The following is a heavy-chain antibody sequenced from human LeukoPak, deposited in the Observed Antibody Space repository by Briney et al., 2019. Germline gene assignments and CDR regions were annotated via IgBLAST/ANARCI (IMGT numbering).Heavy chain of an antibody. CDR3: ASTPPYCSSTSCYRKDYYYYYGMDV. Sequence: AASVKVSCKASGYTFTSYGISWVRQAPGQGLEWMGWISAYNGNTNYAQKLQGRVTMTTDTSTSTAYMELRSLRSDDTAVYYCASTPPYCSSTSCYRKDYYYYYGMDVWGQGTTVIVSS. CDR1: GYTFTSYG. J-gene: IGHJ6*02. V-gene: IGHV1-18*01. CDR2: ISAYNGNT. D-gene: IGHD2-2*02.